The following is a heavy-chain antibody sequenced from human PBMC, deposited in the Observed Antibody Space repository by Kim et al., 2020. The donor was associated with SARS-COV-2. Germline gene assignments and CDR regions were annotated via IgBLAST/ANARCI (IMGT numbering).Heavy chain of an antibody. J-gene: IGHJ4*02. CDR2: GATT. V-gene: IGHV3-23*01. CDR3: AKSGQLDY. D-gene: IGHD5-12*01. Sequence: GATTSYPGSVKGRFTISRDNSKNTLYLQMNSLRAEDTAVYFCAKSGQLDYWGQGTLVTVSS.